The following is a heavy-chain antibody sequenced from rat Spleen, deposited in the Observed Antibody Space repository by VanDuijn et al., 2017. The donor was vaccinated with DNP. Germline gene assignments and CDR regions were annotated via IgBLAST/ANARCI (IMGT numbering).Heavy chain of an antibody. CDR3: TRDGPPYYGVPFDY. Sequence: EVQLVESGGGLVQPGRSLKISCVASGFTFSKSAMAWVRQAPKKGLEWVAYISYDGGSTYYRDSVKGRFIMSRDNAKSTLYLQMNSLRSEDTATYYCTRDGPPYYGVPFDYWGQGVMVTVSS. J-gene: IGHJ2*01. V-gene: IGHV5-29*01. D-gene: IGHD1-7*01. CDR1: GFTFSKSA. CDR2: ISYDGGST.